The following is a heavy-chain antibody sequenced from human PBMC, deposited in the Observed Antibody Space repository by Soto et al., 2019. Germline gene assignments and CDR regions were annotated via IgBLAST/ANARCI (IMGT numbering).Heavy chain of an antibody. CDR1: GFTFSSYD. D-gene: IGHD3-10*01. CDR2: IGTVGDT. CDR3: ARDRRLYCGSGWDSYYGMED. Sequence: EVQLVESGGGLVKPVGSRGLSCSASGFTFSSYDRHWVRQATGKVLAWVSAIGTVGDTYYPGSVKGGFTISRENAKNSLYLQMNSLRAGDTAVYYCARDRRLYCGSGWDSYYGMEDWGQGTTVTVSS. V-gene: IGHV3-13*01. J-gene: IGHJ6*02.